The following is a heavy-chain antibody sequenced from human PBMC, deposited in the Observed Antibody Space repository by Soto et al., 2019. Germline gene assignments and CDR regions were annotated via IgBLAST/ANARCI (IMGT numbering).Heavy chain of an antibody. CDR1: GFIFDDYA. D-gene: IGHD1-26*01. CDR2: IDWNRATI. J-gene: IGHJ4*02. Sequence: SLRLSCVASGFIFDDYAIHWVRQRPGKGLEWVAGIDWNRATIGYGDSVKGRFTLSRDNARNSVLLEMSRLRNDDSALYYCVKDVGSRPSDFTNFDSWGRRTQVTVSS. CDR3: VKDVGSRPSDFTNFDS. V-gene: IGHV3-9*01.